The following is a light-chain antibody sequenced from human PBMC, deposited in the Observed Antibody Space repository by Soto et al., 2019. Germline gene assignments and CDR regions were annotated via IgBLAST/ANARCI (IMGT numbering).Light chain of an antibody. Sequence: EIVLTRSPGTLSLSPGERATLSCRASQSVSSSYLAWYQQKPGQAPRLLIYGASSRATGIPDRFSGSGSGTDFTLTISRLEPEDFAVYYCQHYHTWPYTFGQGTKLEIK. CDR3: QHYHTWPYT. V-gene: IGKV3-20*01. J-gene: IGKJ2*01. CDR2: GAS. CDR1: QSVSSSY.